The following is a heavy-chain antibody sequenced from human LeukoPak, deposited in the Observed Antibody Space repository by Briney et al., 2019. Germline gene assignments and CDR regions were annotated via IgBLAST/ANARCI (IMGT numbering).Heavy chain of an antibody. CDR1: GFTFDDYA. Sequence: GRSLRLSCAASGFTFDDYAMHWVRQAPGKGLEWVAVISYDGSNKYYADSVKGRFTISRDNSKNTLYLQMNSLRAEDTAVYYCARVTVTKFDYWGQGTLVTVSS. D-gene: IGHD4-17*01. CDR2: ISYDGSNK. J-gene: IGHJ4*02. CDR3: ARVTVTKFDY. V-gene: IGHV3-30-3*01.